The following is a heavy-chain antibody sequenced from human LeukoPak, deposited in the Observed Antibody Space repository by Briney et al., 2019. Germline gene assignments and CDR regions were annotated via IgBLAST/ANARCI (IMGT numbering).Heavy chain of an antibody. D-gene: IGHD3-3*01. CDR2: TYYSGST. CDR3: ARDKRTYYDFWSGYYTSYYYYGMDV. Sequence: SETLSLTCTVSGGSISSGDYYWSWIRQPPGKGLEWIGYTYYSGSTYYNPSLKSRVTISVDTSKNQFSLKLSSVTAADTAVYYCARDKRTYYDFWSGYYTSYYYYGMDVWGQGTTVTVSS. V-gene: IGHV4-30-4*01. CDR1: GGSISSGDYY. J-gene: IGHJ6*02.